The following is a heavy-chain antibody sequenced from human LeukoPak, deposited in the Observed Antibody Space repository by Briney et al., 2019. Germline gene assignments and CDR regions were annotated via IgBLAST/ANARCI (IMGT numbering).Heavy chain of an antibody. CDR1: GFSFSAYA. CDR2: ISASGSQT. CDR3: GKGTPPPVY. Sequence: GGSLRLSCAASGFSFSAYAVGWVRRPPGMGLEWVSSISASGSQTDYADSVKGRFTISRNNSKNTFYLQINSLRAEDPAIYYCGKGTPPPVYWGPGTLVTVSS. J-gene: IGHJ4*02. V-gene: IGHV3-23*01.